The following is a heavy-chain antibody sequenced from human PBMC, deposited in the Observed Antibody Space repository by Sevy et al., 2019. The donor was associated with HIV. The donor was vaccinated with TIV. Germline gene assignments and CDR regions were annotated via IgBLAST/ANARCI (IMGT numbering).Heavy chain of an antibody. CDR3: VRGASYYASGALYFDY. V-gene: IGHV4-38-2*02. J-gene: IGHJ4*02. CDR1: GYFISSSYH. Sequence: SETLSLICTVSGYFISSSYHWGWIRQPPGKGLEYIGTGHYDGRTYYNPSLMSRVTVSLDTSNNQFSLKVTSVTAADTAAYFCVRGASYYASGALYFDYWGQGTLVTVSS. CDR2: GHYDGRT. D-gene: IGHD3-10*01.